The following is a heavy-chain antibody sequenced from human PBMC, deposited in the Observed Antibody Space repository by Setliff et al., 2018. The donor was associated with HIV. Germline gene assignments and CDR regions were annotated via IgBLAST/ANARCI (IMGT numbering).Heavy chain of an antibody. CDR3: ARGYASGSGSYYYDY. CDR2: VNPYSGNS. Sequence: ASVKVSCKPSGYTFATYDINWVRQAAGQGLEWLGWVNPYSGNSGYAQKFHGRLTMTRDTSRGTAHMELRSLRSDDTAVYFCARGYASGSGSYYYDYWGQGTPVTVSS. V-gene: IGHV1-8*02. CDR1: GYTFATYD. D-gene: IGHD3-10*01. J-gene: IGHJ4*02.